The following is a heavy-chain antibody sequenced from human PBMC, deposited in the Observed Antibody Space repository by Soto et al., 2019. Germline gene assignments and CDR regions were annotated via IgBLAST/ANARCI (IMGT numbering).Heavy chain of an antibody. CDR1: RYSFTSYW. D-gene: IGHD2-2*01. Sequence: EVQLVQSGAEVKKPGESLKISCKGSRYSFTSYWIGWVRQMPGKGLEWMGIIYPGDSDTRYSPSFQGQVTISADKSISTAYLQWSSLKASDTAMYYCARHPPRAEEYQLLRGPMGPPHPTPNYYYGMDVWGQGTTVTVSS. CDR3: ARHPPRAEEYQLLRGPMGPPHPTPNYYYGMDV. J-gene: IGHJ6*02. CDR2: IYPGDSDT. V-gene: IGHV5-51*01.